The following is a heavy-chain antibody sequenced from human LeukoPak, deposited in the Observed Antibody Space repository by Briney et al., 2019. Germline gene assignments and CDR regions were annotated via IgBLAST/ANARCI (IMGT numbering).Heavy chain of an antibody. CDR1: GGSFSGYY. CDR3: AKKTGYSYGYGRFDP. D-gene: IGHD5-18*01. J-gene: IGHJ5*02. CDR2: INHSGST. V-gene: IGHV4-34*01. Sequence: PSETLSLTCAVYGGSFSGYYWSWIRQPPGKGLEWIGEINHSGSTNYNPSLKSRVTISVDTSKNQFSLKLSSVTAADTAVYYCAKKTGYSYGYGRFDPWGQGTLVTVSS.